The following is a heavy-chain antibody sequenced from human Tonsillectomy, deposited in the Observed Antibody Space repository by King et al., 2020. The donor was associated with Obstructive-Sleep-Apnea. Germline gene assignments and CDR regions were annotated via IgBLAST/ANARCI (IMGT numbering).Heavy chain of an antibody. CDR3: AHSRFSSSLWGMDV. J-gene: IGHJ6*02. D-gene: IGHD6-13*01. V-gene: IGHV2-5*02. CDR1: GFSLSSSGVG. CDR2: IFWDDDK. Sequence: ITLKESGPTLVKPTQTLTLTCTFSGFSLSSSGVGVGGIRQPPGKALEWLALIFWDDDKRYSPSLKSSVTITKDTSKNQVILTMTNMDPVDTATYYCAHSRFSSSLWGMDVWGQGTTVTVSS.